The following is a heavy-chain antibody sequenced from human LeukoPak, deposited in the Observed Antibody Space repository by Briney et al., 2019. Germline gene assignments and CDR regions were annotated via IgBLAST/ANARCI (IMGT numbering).Heavy chain of an antibody. D-gene: IGHD3-10*01. CDR1: GFTFSSYA. Sequence: GGSLRLSCAASGFTFSSYAMSWVRQAPGKGLEWVSAISGSGGSTYYADSVKGRFTISRDNSKNTLYLQMNSLRAEDTAVYYCAKAHYGSGSYFLDYWGQGTLVTVSS. CDR2: ISGSGGST. V-gene: IGHV3-23*01. J-gene: IGHJ4*02. CDR3: AKAHYGSGSYFLDY.